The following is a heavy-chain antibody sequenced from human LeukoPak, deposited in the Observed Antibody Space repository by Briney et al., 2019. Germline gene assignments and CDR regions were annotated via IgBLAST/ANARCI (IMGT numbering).Heavy chain of an antibody. CDR3: AKGIAAAGPTWFDP. D-gene: IGHD6-13*01. CDR2: ISCDGGST. CDR1: GFTFDDYA. V-gene: IGHV3-43D*03. J-gene: IGHJ5*02. Sequence: GGSLRLSCAASGFTFDDYAMHWVRHAPAKGREGVSLISCDGGSTYYADSVKGRFTISKDNSKKSLYLQMNSLRAEGTALYYCAKGIAAAGPTWFDPWGQGTLVTVSS.